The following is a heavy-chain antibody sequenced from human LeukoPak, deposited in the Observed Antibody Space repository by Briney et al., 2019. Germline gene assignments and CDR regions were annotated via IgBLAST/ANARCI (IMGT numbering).Heavy chain of an antibody. CDR2: ISYDGTNK. CDR3: ARLGKEQLAEVDYFDY. V-gene: IGHV3-30*03. D-gene: IGHD6-6*01. J-gene: IGHJ4*02. Sequence: PGGSLRLSCEASGFTFSSYGMNWVRQAPGKGLEWVAVISYDGTNKYYAESVKGRFTISRDDSKNTLYLQMNSLRAEDTAVYYCARLGKEQLAEVDYFDYWGQGTLVTVSS. CDR1: GFTFSSYG.